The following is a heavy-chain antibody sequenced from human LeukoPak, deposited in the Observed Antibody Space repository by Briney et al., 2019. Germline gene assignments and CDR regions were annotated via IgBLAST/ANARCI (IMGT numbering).Heavy chain of an antibody. V-gene: IGHV4-4*07. J-gene: IGHJ6*03. Sequence: SETLSLTCTVSDGSISSYYWSWIRQPAGKGLEWIGRIYTSGSTNYNPSLKSRVTMSVDTSKNQFSLKLSSVTAADTAVYYCARDRPLAYCGGDCVHYYYYYYMDVWGKGTTVTVSS. CDR3: ARDRPLAYCGGDCVHYYYYYYMDV. CDR1: DGSISSYY. CDR2: IYTSGST. D-gene: IGHD2-21*01.